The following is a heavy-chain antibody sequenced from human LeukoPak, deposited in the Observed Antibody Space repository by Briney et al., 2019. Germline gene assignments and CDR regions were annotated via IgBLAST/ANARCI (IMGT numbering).Heavy chain of an antibody. D-gene: IGHD1-26*01. Sequence: KPSETLSRTCAVYGGSLSSYYWTWVRQPPGKGLEWIGEISHSGGANYSPSLKSRVTISLDTSKKQFSLRLTSVTAADTAVYYCARLTWDLPPGGLYYNYYIDVWDKGATVTVSS. CDR1: GGSLSSYY. CDR3: ARLTWDLPPGGLYYNYYIDV. CDR2: ISHSGGA. V-gene: IGHV4-34*01. J-gene: IGHJ6*03.